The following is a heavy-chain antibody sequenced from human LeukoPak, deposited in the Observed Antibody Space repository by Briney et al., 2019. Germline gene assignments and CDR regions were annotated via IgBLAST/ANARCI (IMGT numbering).Heavy chain of an antibody. CDR2: INAGNGNT. CDR3: AREPYYDILTGPDYYYGMDV. D-gene: IGHD3-9*01. Sequence: ASVKVSCKASGYTFTSYAMHWVRQAPGQRLEWMGWINAGNGNTKYSQKFQGRVTITRDTSASTAYMELSSLRSEDTAVYYRAREPYYDILTGPDYYYGMDVWGKGTTVTVSS. CDR1: GYTFTSYA. J-gene: IGHJ6*04. V-gene: IGHV1-3*01.